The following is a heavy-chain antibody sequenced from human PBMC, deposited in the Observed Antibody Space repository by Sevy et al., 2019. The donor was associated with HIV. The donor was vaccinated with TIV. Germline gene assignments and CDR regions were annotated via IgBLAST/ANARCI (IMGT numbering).Heavy chain of an antibody. V-gene: IGHV3-74*01. J-gene: IGHJ6*02. D-gene: IGHD5-12*01. Sequence: GGSVRLSCAASGFTFSSYWMHWVRQAPGKGLVWVSRINSDGSSTSYADSVKGRFTISRDNAKNTLYLQMNSLRAEDTAVYYCARQLRWLQFDYYGMDVWGQGTTVTVSS. CDR1: GFTFSSYW. CDR3: ARQLRWLQFDYYGMDV. CDR2: INSDGSST.